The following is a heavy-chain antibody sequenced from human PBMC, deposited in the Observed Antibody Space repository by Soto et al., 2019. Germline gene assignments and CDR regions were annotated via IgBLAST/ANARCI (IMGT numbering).Heavy chain of an antibody. Sequence: QVQLQESGPGLVKPSETLSLTCTVSGGSISSYYWSWIRQPPGKGLEWIGYIYYSGSTNYNPSLRSRVTISVDTSKNPVSLRLSSVTAADTAVYYCARSAATWFDPWGQGTLVTVSS. CDR1: GGSISSYY. CDR2: IYYSGST. V-gene: IGHV4-59*08. J-gene: IGHJ5*02. CDR3: ARSAATWFDP.